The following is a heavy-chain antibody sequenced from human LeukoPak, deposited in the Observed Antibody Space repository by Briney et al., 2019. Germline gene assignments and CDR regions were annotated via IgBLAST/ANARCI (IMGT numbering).Heavy chain of an antibody. CDR2: IYYSGST. Sequence: PSETLSLTCTVSGGSISSSSYYWSWIRQPPGKGLEWIGYIYYSGSTNYNPSLKSRVTISVDTSKNQFSLKLSSVTAADTAVYYCAREPGGEDPSTYYYYGMDVWGQGTTVTVSS. CDR3: AREPGGEDPSTYYYYGMDV. CDR1: GGSISSSSYY. D-gene: IGHD3-16*01. J-gene: IGHJ6*02. V-gene: IGHV4-61*01.